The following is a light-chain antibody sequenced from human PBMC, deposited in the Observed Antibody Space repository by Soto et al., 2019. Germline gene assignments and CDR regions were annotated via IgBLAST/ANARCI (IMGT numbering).Light chain of an antibody. J-gene: IGLJ2*01. CDR2: EVS. CDR3: SAFTTNSTVI. Sequence: QSALTQPASVSGSPGQSITISCTGSNSDIGAYVFVSWYQQHPGKAPKLIIYEVSNRPSGVSNRFSGSKSGYTASLAISGPQAEDESDYYCSAFTTNSTVIFGGGTKLTVL. CDR1: NSDIGAYVF. V-gene: IGLV2-14*01.